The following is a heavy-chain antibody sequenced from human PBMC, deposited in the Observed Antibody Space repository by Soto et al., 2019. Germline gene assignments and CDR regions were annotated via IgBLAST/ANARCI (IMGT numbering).Heavy chain of an antibody. CDR3: ARHPAHCSGGICHTDY. Sequence: SETLSLTCTVSGGSISSYYWSWIRRPPGKGLEWLGYVYSSGATNYNPSLKSRVTISVDTSKNQFSLKLTSVTAADTAVYYCARHPAHCSGGICHTDYWGQGTLVTVSS. V-gene: IGHV4-59*08. D-gene: IGHD2-15*01. CDR1: GGSISSYY. J-gene: IGHJ4*02. CDR2: VYSSGAT.